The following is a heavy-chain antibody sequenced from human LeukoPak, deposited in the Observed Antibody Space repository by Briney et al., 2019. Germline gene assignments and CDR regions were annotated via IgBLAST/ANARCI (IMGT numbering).Heavy chain of an antibody. CDR3: ARDRAGYCSSTSCYRSHDY. CDR2: FDPEDGET. CDR1: GYTLTELS. J-gene: IGHJ4*02. Sequence: ASVKVSCKVSGYTLTELSMHWVRQAPGKGLEWMGGFDPEDGETIYAQKFQGRVTMTTDTSTSTAYMELRSLRSDDTAVYYCARDRAGYCSSTSCYRSHDYWGQGTLVTVSS. D-gene: IGHD2-2*02. V-gene: IGHV1-24*01.